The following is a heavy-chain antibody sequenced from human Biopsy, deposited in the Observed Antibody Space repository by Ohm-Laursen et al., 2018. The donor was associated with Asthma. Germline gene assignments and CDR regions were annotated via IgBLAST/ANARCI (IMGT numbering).Heavy chain of an antibody. CDR3: ARVKDGYNFDY. CDR2: IYHSGST. CDR1: GGSISSGGYS. D-gene: IGHD5-24*01. J-gene: IGHJ4*02. Sequence: SQTLSLTCAVSGGSISSGGYSWSWIRQPPGKGLEWIGYIYHSGSTYYNPSLKSRVTISVDRSKTQFPLKLSSVTAADTAVYYCARVKDGYNFDYWGQGTLVTVSS. V-gene: IGHV4-30-2*01.